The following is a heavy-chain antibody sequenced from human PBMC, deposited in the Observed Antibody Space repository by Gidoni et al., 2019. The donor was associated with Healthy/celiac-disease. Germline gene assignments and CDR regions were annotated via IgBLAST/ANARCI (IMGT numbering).Heavy chain of an antibody. J-gene: IGHJ6*02. D-gene: IGHD1-20*01. CDR3: ARDPLTLGGDGMDV. CDR2: INPNSGGT. CDR1: GYTFTGYY. V-gene: IGHV1-2*02. Sequence: QVQLVQSGAEVKKHGASVKVSCKASGYTFTGYYMHWVRQAPGQGLEWMGWINPNSGGTNYAQKFQCRVTMTRDTSISTAYMELSRLRSDDTAVYYCARDPLTLGGDGMDVWGQGTTVTVSS.